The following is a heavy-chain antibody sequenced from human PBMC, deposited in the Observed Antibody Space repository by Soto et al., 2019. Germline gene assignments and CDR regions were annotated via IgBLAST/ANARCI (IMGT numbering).Heavy chain of an antibody. Sequence: QVQLVQSGVEVKKPGSSVKVSCKAAGGSFSIYTVFWVRQAPGQGLEWMGRIIPMFDIANYAQNFQGRVTFXAYXFTDTVYMEMINLGSDDTAAYYCTLVSGSAEVFVICGQGTLVTVSA. CDR2: IIPMFDIA. CDR3: TLVSGSAEVFVI. J-gene: IGHJ3*02. V-gene: IGHV1-69*02. CDR1: GGSFSIYT. D-gene: IGHD2-2*01.